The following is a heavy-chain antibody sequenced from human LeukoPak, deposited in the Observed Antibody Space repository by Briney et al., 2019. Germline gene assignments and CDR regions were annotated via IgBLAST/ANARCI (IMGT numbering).Heavy chain of an antibody. J-gene: IGHJ3*02. V-gene: IGHV3-48*03. CDR1: GFTFSSYE. Sequence: PGGSLRLSCAASGFTFSSYEMNWVRQAPGKGLEWVSYISSSGSTIYYADSVKGRFTISRDNAKNSLYLQMNSLRAVDTAVYYCARGGRDFWGGYTAFDIWGQGTMVTVSS. D-gene: IGHD3-3*01. CDR3: ARGGRDFWGGYTAFDI. CDR2: ISSSGSTI.